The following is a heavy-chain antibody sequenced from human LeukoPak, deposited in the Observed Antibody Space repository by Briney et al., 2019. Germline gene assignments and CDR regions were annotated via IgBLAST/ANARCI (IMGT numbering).Heavy chain of an antibody. CDR1: GGSISSSSYY. Sequence: SETLSLTCTVSGGSISSSSYYWGWIRQPPGKGLEWIGSIYYSGSTYYNPSLKSRVTISVDTSKNQFSLKLSSVTAADTAVYYCARQLPVPGYLFFGNPNRGYFDYWGQGTLVTVSS. V-gene: IGHV4-39*01. J-gene: IGHJ4*02. CDR2: IYYSGST. D-gene: IGHD5-18*01. CDR3: ARQLPVPGYLFFGNPNRGYFDY.